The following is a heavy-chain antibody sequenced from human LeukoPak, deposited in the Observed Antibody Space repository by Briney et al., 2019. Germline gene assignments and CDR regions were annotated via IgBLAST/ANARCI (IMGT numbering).Heavy chain of an antibody. CDR1: GFTFSSYA. Sequence: GGSLRLSCAASGFTFSSYAMSWVRQAPGKGLEWVSTISVSGGITYYAASVKGRFTISRDNSKNTLYLQMNSLRAEDTAVYYCAKGGEYCSGVSCYTFDYWGQGTLVTVSS. CDR3: AKGGEYCSGVSCYTFDY. CDR2: ISVSGGIT. V-gene: IGHV3-23*01. J-gene: IGHJ4*02. D-gene: IGHD2-15*01.